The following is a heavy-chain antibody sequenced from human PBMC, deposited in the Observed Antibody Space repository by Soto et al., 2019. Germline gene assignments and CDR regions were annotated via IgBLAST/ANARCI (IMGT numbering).Heavy chain of an antibody. J-gene: IGHJ5*02. CDR2: ISGSGFKK. Sequence: GGSLRLSCAASGFIFENFGMSWVRQAPGKGLEWISSISGSGFKKYYADSVKGRFTNSRDNSKSTVYLELNNLSAEDTAVYHCAKNQGVELVPLATVDWFDPWGQGSVVTVSS. CDR1: GFIFENFG. CDR3: AKNQGVELVPLATVDWFDP. V-gene: IGHV3-23*01. D-gene: IGHD1-26*01.